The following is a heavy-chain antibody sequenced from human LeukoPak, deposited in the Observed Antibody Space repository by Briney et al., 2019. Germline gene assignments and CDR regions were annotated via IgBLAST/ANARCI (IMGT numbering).Heavy chain of an antibody. CDR2: INPNSGGT. D-gene: IGHD5-24*01. Sequence: ASVKVSCKASGYTFTGYYMHWVRQAPGQGLEWMGWINPNSGGTNYAQKFQGRVTMTRDTSISTAYMELSRLRSGDTAVYYCARDLAFGEMVTNRGAFDIWGQGTMVTVSS. V-gene: IGHV1-2*02. CDR3: ARDLAFGEMVTNRGAFDI. J-gene: IGHJ3*02. CDR1: GYTFTGYY.